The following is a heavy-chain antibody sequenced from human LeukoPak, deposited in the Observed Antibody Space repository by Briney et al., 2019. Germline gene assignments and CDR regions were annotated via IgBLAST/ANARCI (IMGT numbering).Heavy chain of an antibody. D-gene: IGHD5-18*01. CDR2: IKKDGSEK. J-gene: IGHJ4*02. CDR3: ARDLSGIAGYTYGRGIDY. Sequence: GGSLRLSCAASGFTFSSHWMSWVRQAPGKGLEWVAHIKKDGSEKYYVDAVKGRFTISRDNAKTSLYLQMNSLRAEDTAVYYCARDLSGIAGYTYGRGIDYWGQGTLVTVSS. V-gene: IGHV3-7*01. CDR1: GFTFSSHW.